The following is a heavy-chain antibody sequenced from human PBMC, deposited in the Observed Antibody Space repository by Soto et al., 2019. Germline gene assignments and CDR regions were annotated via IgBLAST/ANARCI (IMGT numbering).Heavy chain of an antibody. Sequence: PGGALRLCSEASGFLVSTKYMGWVRQAPGKGLEWVSVIYSGGSTFYADSVRGRFTISRDNSKNTVNLQMNSLRAEDTALHYRPTDPWAADYWGQAT. V-gene: IGHV3-66*01. CDR3: PTDPWAADY. J-gene: IGHJ4*02. CDR1: GFLVSTKY. D-gene: IGHD3-16*01. CDR2: IYSGGST.